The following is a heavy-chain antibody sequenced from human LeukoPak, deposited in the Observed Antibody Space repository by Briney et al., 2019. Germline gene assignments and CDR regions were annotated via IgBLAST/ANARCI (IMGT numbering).Heavy chain of an antibody. CDR1: GDSISSSSYY. V-gene: IGHV4-39*01. J-gene: IGHJ4*02. Sequence: SETLSLTCTVSGDSISSSSYYWVWLRQPPGRGLEWIATIYYSGSTYYNPSLKSRVNISVDTSKTQFSLKLSSVTAADTAMYYCARYWGPYDNSGAYFDYWGQGTLVTVSS. D-gene: IGHD3-22*01. CDR3: ARYWGPYDNSGAYFDY. CDR2: IYYSGST.